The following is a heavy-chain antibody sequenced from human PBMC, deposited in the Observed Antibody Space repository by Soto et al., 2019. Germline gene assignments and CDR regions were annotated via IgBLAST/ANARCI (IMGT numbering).Heavy chain of an antibody. Sequence: QVQLVQSGPEVKKPGASVKVSCKASDFSFTSDHISWVRQAPGQSPEWMGWVNIYNGNTNYAPKLRGRVTMTTDTSTSTAYMELRSLTSDDTAVYYCAGADYGDYESWGQGTLVTVSS. V-gene: IGHV1-18*01. CDR2: VNIYNGNT. CDR1: DFSFTSDH. D-gene: IGHD4-17*01. CDR3: AGADYGDYES. J-gene: IGHJ5*02.